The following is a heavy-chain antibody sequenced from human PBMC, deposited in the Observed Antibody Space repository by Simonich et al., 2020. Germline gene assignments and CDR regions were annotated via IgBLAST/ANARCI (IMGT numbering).Heavy chain of an antibody. CDR2: IYYSGST. CDR3: ARQRVLMVYAIDY. CDR1: GGSISSSSYY. J-gene: IGHJ4*02. Sequence: QLQLQESGPGLVKPSETLSLTCTVSGGSISSSSYYWGWIRQPPGKGLEWFGGIYYSGSTYYNPSLKSRVTISVDTSKNQFSLKLSSVTAADTAVDYCARQRVLMVYAIDYWGQGTLVTVSS. D-gene: IGHD2-8*01. V-gene: IGHV4-39*01.